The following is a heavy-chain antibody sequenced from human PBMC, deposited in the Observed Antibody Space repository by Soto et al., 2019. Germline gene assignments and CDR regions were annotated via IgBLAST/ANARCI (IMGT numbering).Heavy chain of an antibody. CDR1: GGTFGSYA. V-gene: IGHV1-69*13. J-gene: IGHJ4*02. Sequence: GASVKVSCKASGGTFGSYAISWVRQAPGQGLEWMGGIIPIFGTANYAQKFQGRVTITADESTSTAYMELSSLRSEDTAVYYCARSTVGSTRFDYWGQGTLVTVSS. CDR3: ARSTVGSTRFDY. CDR2: IIPIFGTA. D-gene: IGHD1-26*01.